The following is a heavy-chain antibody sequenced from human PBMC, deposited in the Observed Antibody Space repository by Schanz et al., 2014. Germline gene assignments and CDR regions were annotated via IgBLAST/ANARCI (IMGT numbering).Heavy chain of an antibody. CDR1: GYIFTSYS. J-gene: IGHJ4*02. CDR3: ARGGAYRSPSPVFYFDY. CDR2: INPSGVST. V-gene: IGHV1-46*01. D-gene: IGHD6-6*01. Sequence: QVHLVQSGAEVKKPGASVKVSCKASGYIFTSYSMHWVRQAPGQGLVWLGIINPSGVSTSSEQEFQGRGTMTRDTSTSTLQMELSSLRSEDTAVYYCARGGAYRSPSPVFYFDYWGQGTLVTVSS.